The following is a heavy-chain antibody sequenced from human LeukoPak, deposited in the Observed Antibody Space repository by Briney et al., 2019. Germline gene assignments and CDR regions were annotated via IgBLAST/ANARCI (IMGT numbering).Heavy chain of an antibody. V-gene: IGHV3-23*01. CDR2: ISGSGGST. D-gene: IGHD3-16*02. CDR3: AKKRPNVQLSSSFDY. Sequence: GGSLRLSCAASGFTFSSYSMNWVRQAPGKGLEWVSAISGSGGSTYYADSVKGRFTISRDNSKNTLYLQMNSLRAEDTAVYYCAKKRPNVQLSSSFDYWGQGTLVTVSS. J-gene: IGHJ4*02. CDR1: GFTFSSYS.